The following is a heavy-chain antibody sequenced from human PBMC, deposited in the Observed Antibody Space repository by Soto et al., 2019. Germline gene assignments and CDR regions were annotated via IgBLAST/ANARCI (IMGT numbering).Heavy chain of an antibody. CDR2: FDPEDGET. J-gene: IGHJ4*02. D-gene: IGHD2-15*01. V-gene: IGHV1-24*01. CDR1: GYTLTELS. CDR3: ARAASCSGGSCYPLVDY. Sequence: ASVKVSCKVSGYTLTELSMQWVRQAPGKGLEWMGGFDPEDGETIYAQKFQGRVTMTGDTSTSTVYMELSRLRSEDTAVYYCARAASCSGGSCYPLVDYWGQGTLVTVSS.